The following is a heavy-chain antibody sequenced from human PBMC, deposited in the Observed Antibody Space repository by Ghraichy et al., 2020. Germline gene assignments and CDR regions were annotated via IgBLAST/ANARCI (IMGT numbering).Heavy chain of an antibody. V-gene: IGHV3-74*01. J-gene: IGHJ4*02. CDR3: ARDTAVGNQLDS. CDR1: GFTFSSYW. D-gene: IGHD4-23*01. CDR2: INSDGSST. Sequence: GGSLRLSCAASGFTFSSYWMHWVRQAPGKGLVWVSRINSDGSSTSYADSVKGRFTISRDNTKNTMYLQMNSLRGEDTAVYYCARDTAVGNQLDSWGQGTLVTVSS.